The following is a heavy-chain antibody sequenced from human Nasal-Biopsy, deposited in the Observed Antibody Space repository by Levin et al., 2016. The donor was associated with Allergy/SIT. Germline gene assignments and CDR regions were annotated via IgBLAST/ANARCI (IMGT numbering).Heavy chain of an antibody. CDR2: ISHEGILT. D-gene: IGHD2-2*01. CDR1: GFPFSSFS. Sequence: GGSLRLSCAASGFPFSSFSMHWVRQAPGKGLEWVAVISHEGILTDYADSVKGRFTISRDNSKNTLFLQMDTLRAGDTAVYYCGRSLSSTGYYYMDVWGKGTTVTVSS. CDR3: GRSLSSTGYYYMDV. J-gene: IGHJ6*03. V-gene: IGHV3-30-3*01.